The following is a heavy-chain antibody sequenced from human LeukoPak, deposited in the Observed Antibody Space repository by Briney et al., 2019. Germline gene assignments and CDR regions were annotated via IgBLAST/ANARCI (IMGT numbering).Heavy chain of an antibody. CDR3: VGTVETSTTLAY. V-gene: IGHV3-23*01. CDR2: ISGSGGST. J-gene: IGHJ4*02. Sequence: PGGSLRLSCAASGFTFSSYAMSWVRQAPGKGLEWVSAISGSGGSTYYADSVKGRFTISRDTAKNSLYLQMNSLRVEDTAIYYCVGTVETSTTLAYWGQGTLVTVSS. D-gene: IGHD5-24*01. CDR1: GFTFSSYA.